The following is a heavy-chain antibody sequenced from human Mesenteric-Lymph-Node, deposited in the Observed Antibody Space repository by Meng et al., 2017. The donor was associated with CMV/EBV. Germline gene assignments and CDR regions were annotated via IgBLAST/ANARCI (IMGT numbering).Heavy chain of an antibody. CDR3: AHRTTVVTHTLPYNWFDP. CDR2: IYWNDDE. Sequence: SGPTLVKPTQTLTLTCTFSGFSLSTSGVGVGWIRQPPGKALEWLALIYWNDDERYSPSLKSRLTITKDTSKNQVVLTMTNMDPVDTATYYCAHRTTVVTHTLPYNWFDPWGQGTLVTVSS. D-gene: IGHD4-23*01. J-gene: IGHJ5*02. V-gene: IGHV2-5*01. CDR1: GFSLSTSGVG.